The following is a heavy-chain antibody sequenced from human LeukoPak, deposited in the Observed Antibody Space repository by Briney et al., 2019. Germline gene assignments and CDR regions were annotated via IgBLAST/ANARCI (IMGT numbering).Heavy chain of an antibody. CDR1: GLTFSIYA. CDR3: AKEATWELLQSYYFDY. D-gene: IGHD1-26*01. Sequence: GGSLRLSCAASGLTFSIYAMGWVRQAPGKGLEWISAISGSGSRTYYAASVRGRFTTSRDNSQSTVYLQMNSLRAEDTAVYYCAKEATWELLQSYYFDYWGQGILVTVSS. CDR2: ISGSGSRT. J-gene: IGHJ4*02. V-gene: IGHV3-23*01.